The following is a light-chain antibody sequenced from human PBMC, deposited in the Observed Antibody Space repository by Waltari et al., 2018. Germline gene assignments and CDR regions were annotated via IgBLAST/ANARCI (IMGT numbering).Light chain of an antibody. J-gene: IGKJ4*01. V-gene: IGKV4-1*01. CDR1: QRILYRSSTRYA. Sequence: DIVMTQSPDSLAVSLGERATITCKSSQRILYRSSTRYALAWYQQKPGPPPKLLFFWAATRESGAPDRFSVSGSGTDFTLTISSLQAEDVAVYYCQQYYNAPLTFGGGTKVEIK. CDR2: WAA. CDR3: QQYYNAPLT.